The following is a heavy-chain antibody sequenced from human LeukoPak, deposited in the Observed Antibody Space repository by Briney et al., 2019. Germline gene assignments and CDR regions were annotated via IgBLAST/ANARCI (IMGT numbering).Heavy chain of an antibody. CDR2: INPNSGGT. V-gene: IGHV1-2*02. Sequence: ASVKVSCKASGYTFTGYYMHWVRQAPGQGLEWMGWINPNSGGTNYAQKFQGRVTMTRDTSISTAYMELSRLRSDDTAVYYCAKIAVAASYAVDYWGQGTLVTVSS. CDR1: GYTFTGYY. J-gene: IGHJ4*02. D-gene: IGHD6-19*01. CDR3: AKIAVAASYAVDY.